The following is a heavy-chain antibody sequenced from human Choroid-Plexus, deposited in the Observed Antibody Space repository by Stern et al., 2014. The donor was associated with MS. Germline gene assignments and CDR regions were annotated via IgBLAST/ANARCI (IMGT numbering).Heavy chain of an antibody. CDR3: AKDRQYLTYFFDH. CDR2: VSHDGSYK. V-gene: IGHV3-30*18. D-gene: IGHD2/OR15-2a*01. J-gene: IGHJ5*02. CDR1: GFTFGSCA. Sequence: VQLVESGGGVVQPGRPLRLSCVASGFTFGSCAMHWVRQAPGKGMEWVGVVSHDGSYKYYADSVKGRFTISRDNSQNTLYIQMSSLRPEDTAVYYCAKDRQYLTYFFDHWGQGSLVTVSS.